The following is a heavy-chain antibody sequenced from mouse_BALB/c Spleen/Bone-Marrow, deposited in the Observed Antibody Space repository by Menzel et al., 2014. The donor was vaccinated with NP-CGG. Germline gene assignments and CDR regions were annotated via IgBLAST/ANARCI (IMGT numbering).Heavy chain of an antibody. Sequence: QVQLQQSGAELAKPGASARMSCKASGYNFISYWMHWVKQRPGQGLEWIGYINPSTGYTEYNQKFEDKATLTADKSSSKAYMQLSSLTSGDSAVYYCARNYDYDGGYYAMDYWGQGTSVTVSS. V-gene: IGHV1-7*01. J-gene: IGHJ4*01. D-gene: IGHD2-4*01. CDR2: INPSTGYT. CDR3: ARNYDYDGGYYAMDY. CDR1: GYNFISYW.